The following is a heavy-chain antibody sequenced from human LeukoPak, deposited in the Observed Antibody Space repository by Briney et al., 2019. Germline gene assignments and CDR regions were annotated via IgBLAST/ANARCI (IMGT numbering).Heavy chain of an antibody. CDR1: GGSFSGYY. D-gene: IGHD1-26*01. Sequence: SETLSLTCAVYGGSFSGYYWSWIRQPPGKGLEWIGEINHSGSTNYNPSLKSRVTISVDTSKNQFSLKLSSVTAADTAVYYCARVDGGGSYFDYWGQGTLVTVSS. CDR2: INHSGST. V-gene: IGHV4-34*01. CDR3: ARVDGGGSYFDY. J-gene: IGHJ4*02.